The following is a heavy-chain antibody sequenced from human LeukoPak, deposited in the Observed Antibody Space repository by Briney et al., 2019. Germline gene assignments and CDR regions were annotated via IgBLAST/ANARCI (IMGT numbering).Heavy chain of an antibody. J-gene: IGHJ3*02. CDR1: GFTFDDYA. CDR3: AKPLVPSSALGVDAFDI. Sequence: SLRLSCAASGFTFDDYAMHWVRQAPGKGLEGVSGISWNSGSIGYADSVKGRFTISRDNAKNSLYLQMNSLRAEDTALYYCAKPLVPSSALGVDAFDIWGQGTMVTVSS. CDR2: ISWNSGSI. V-gene: IGHV3-9*01. D-gene: IGHD6-19*01.